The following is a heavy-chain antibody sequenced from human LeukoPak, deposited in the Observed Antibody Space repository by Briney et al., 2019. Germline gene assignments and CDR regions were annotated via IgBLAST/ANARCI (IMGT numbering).Heavy chain of an antibody. D-gene: IGHD7-27*01. J-gene: IGHJ4*02. CDR1: GYTFTSYY. CDR2: INPTGGST. CDR3: ARSKAVTGDDY. V-gene: IGHV1-46*01. Sequence: ASVKVSCKASGYTFTSYYMHWVRQAPGQGLEWMGLINPTGGSTGYAQKFQGRVTMTRDMSTSTDYMELSSLRSEDTAVYYCARSKAVTGDDYWGQGTLVTVSS.